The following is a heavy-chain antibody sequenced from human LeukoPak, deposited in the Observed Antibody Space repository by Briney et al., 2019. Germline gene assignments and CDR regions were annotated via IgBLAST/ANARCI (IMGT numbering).Heavy chain of an antibody. CDR2: VSTDSTYT. CDR3: TREDNWYFDL. V-gene: IGHV3-11*05. Sequence: PGGSLRLSCEASGFTFSAYAMTWVRQAPGKGLEWLSYVSTDSTYTNYADSVKGRFTISRDNAKSSLYLQLNSLTAEDTAVYYCTREDNWYFDLWGRGTLVTVSS. CDR1: GFTFSAYA. J-gene: IGHJ2*01.